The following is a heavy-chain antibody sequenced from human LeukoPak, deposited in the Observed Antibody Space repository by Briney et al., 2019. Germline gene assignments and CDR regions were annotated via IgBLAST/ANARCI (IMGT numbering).Heavy chain of an antibody. CDR2: IYYSGST. D-gene: IGHD3-3*01. J-gene: IGHJ3*02. CDR3: ARGRFLDAFDI. CDR1: GGSISSYY. V-gene: IGHV4-59*01. Sequence: KPSETLSLTCTVSGGSISSYYWSWIRQPPGEGLEWIGYIYYSGSTKYKPSLKSRVTISVDTSKNQFSLKLSSVTAADTAVYYCARGRFLDAFDIWGQGTMVTVSS.